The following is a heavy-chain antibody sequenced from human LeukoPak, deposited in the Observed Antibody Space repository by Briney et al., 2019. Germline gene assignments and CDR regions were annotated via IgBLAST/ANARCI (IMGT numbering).Heavy chain of an antibody. CDR2: IYYSGST. J-gene: IGHJ4*02. V-gene: IGHV4-59*01. CDR1: GGSISSYY. D-gene: IGHD5-18*01. CDR3: ARAGQLRGYSYGYFDY. Sequence: SETLSLTCTVSGGSISSYYWSWIRQPPGKGPEWIGYIYYSGSTNYNPSLKSRVTISVDTSKNQFSLKLSSVTAADTAVYYCARAGQLRGYSYGYFDYWGQGTLVTVSS.